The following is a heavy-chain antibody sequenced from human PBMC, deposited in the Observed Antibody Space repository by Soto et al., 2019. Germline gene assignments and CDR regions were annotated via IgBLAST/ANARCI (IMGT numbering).Heavy chain of an antibody. J-gene: IGHJ2*01. Sequence: QVQLQESGPGQVKPSETLSLICTVSGGSISSHYWSWNRQPPGKGLEWIGYISDSGSSTYSPSLKSRLTISVDASKNQIFLNLTSVTAADTAVYYCARVWRRGWHFDLWGRGILATVSS. V-gene: IGHV4-59*11. CDR2: ISDSGSS. CDR1: GGSISSHY. D-gene: IGHD1-1*01. CDR3: ARVWRRGWHFDL.